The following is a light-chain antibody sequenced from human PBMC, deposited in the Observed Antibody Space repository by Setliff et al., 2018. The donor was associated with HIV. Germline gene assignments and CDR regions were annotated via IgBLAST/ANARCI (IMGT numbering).Light chain of an antibody. J-gene: IGLJ1*01. Sequence: SVLTQPRSVSGSPGQSVTISCTGTSSDVGGYNYVSWYQQHPGKAPKLMIYDVSKWPSGVPDRFSGSKSGNTASLTISGLQAEDEADYYCCSYTGSYTLGVFGTGTKV. V-gene: IGLV2-11*01. CDR3: CSYTGSYTLGV. CDR2: DVS. CDR1: SSDVGGYNY.